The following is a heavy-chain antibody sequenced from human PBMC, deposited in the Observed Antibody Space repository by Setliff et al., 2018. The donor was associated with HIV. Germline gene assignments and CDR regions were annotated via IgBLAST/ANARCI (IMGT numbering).Heavy chain of an antibody. Sequence: PSETLSLTCTVSGASFSSGGYYWTWIRQHPVRGLVWIGYIYYSGSTYYNPSLRSRLTISIDTSKNQFSLKLSSGTAADTAVYYCARVEQTYTYVDYWGQGTLVTVSS. CDR3: ARVEQTYTYVDY. CDR2: IYYSGST. V-gene: IGHV4-31*03. CDR1: GASFSSGGYY. D-gene: IGHD5-18*01. J-gene: IGHJ4*02.